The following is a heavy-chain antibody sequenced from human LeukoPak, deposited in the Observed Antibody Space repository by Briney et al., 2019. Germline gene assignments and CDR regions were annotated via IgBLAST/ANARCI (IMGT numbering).Heavy chain of an antibody. V-gene: IGHV4-30-2*01. CDR3: AKWELRKFYFDY. CDR2: IYHSGST. J-gene: IGHJ4*02. Sequence: PSETLSLTCTVSGGSISSGGYYWSWIRQPPGKGLEWIGYIYHSGSTYYNPSLKSRVTISVDRSKNQFSLKLSSVTAADTAVYYCAKWELRKFYFDYWGQGTPVTVSS. CDR1: GGSISSGGYY. D-gene: IGHD1-26*01.